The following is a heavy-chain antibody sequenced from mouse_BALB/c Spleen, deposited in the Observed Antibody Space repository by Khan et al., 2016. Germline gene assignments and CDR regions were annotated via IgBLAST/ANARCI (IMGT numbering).Heavy chain of an antibody. CDR1: GFSLTHYG. CDR3: ARDENYRYDGFAY. V-gene: IGHV2-9*02. D-gene: IGHD2-14*01. Sequence: QVQLKESGPGLVAPSQTLSITCTVSGFSLTHYGVHWVRQPPGKGLEWLGIIWAGGSTNYNSALMSRLSISKDNSKSQVSLKMNSLQTDDTAMYYCARDENYRYDGFAYWGQGTLVTCSA. J-gene: IGHJ3*01. CDR2: IWAGGST.